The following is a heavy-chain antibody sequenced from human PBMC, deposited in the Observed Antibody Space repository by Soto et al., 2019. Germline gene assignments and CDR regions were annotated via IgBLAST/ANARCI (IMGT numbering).Heavy chain of an antibody. D-gene: IGHD4-17*01. CDR1: GFTFSSYD. CDR3: ARAGVYGSYDI. J-gene: IGHJ3*02. V-gene: IGHV3-13*01. CDR2: IGTAGDT. Sequence: GGSLRLSCAASGFTFSSYDMHWVRQATGKGLEWVSAIGTAGDTYYPGSVKGRFTISRENAKNSLYLQMNSLRAGDTAVYYCARAGVYGSYDIWGQGTMVTVSS.